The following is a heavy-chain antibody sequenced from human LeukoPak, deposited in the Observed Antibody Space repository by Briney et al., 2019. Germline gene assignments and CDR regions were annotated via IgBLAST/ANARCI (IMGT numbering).Heavy chain of an antibody. CDR3: AKDRSSIAAPEVFDY. CDR1: GFTFSSYP. J-gene: IGHJ4*02. V-gene: IGHV3-23*01. Sequence: PGGSLRLSCAASGFTFSSYPMSWVRQAPGKGLNWVSTIGASGGSTYSADSVKGRFTISRDNSKNTLYLQMNSLRAEDTAVYYCAKDRSSIAAPEVFDYWGQGTLVTVSS. CDR2: IGASGGST. D-gene: IGHD6-13*01.